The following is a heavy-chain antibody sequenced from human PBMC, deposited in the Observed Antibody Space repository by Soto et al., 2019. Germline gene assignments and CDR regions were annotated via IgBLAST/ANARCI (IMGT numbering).Heavy chain of an antibody. V-gene: IGHV1-69*12. Sequence: QVQLVQSGAEVKKPGSSVKVSCKASGGTFSSYAISWVRQALGQGLEWMGGIIPIFGTANYAQEFQGRVTSTADESTGTADMELSSLRSDDSAVYYCADHPLARTSWFGNYYYYGMDVWGQGTTVTVSS. CDR2: IIPIFGTA. J-gene: IGHJ6*02. CDR1: GGTFSSYA. CDR3: ADHPLARTSWFGNYYYYGMDV. D-gene: IGHD3-10*01.